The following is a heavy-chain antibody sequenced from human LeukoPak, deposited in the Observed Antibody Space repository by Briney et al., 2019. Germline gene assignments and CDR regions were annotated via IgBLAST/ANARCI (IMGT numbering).Heavy chain of an antibody. D-gene: IGHD2-15*01. J-gene: IGHJ4*02. Sequence: PGGSLRLSCAASGFTFSNYNMNWVRKAPGKGLEWVSCISISSNYIYYPDSVKGRFTISRDNAKNSLYLQMNSLRAEDTAVYYCARDGGGGLDYWGQGTLVTVSS. V-gene: IGHV3-21*01. CDR3: ARDGGGGLDY. CDR1: GFTFSNYN. CDR2: ISISSNYI.